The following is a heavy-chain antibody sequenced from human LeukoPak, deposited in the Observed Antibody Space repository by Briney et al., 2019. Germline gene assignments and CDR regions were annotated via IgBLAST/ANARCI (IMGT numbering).Heavy chain of an antibody. D-gene: IGHD5/OR15-5a*01. CDR2: IKQDGSEK. CDR1: GFTFSSYW. J-gene: IGHJ6*03. V-gene: IGHV3-7*01. CDR3: ARCPVSSANYYYYYMDV. Sequence: PGGSLRLSCAASGFTFSSYWMSWARQAPGKGLEWVANIKQDGSEKYYVDSVKGRFTISRDNAKNSLYLQMNSLRAEDTAVYYCARCPVSSANYYYYYMDVWGKGTTVTVSS.